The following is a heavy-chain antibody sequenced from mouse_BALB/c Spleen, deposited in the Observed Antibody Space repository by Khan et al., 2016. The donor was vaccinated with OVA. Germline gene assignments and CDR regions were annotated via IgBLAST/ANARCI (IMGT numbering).Heavy chain of an antibody. CDR1: GFTFSTYG. CDR3: ARLAYYYDSEGFAY. Sequence: EVQGVESGGDLVKPGGSLKLSCAASGFTFSTYGMSWVRQTPDKRLEWVATVSSGGHYTYYPDTVKGRFTISRDNAKNTLYLQMSSLKSEDTAMFSCARLAYYYDSEGFAYWGQGTLVTVSA. V-gene: IGHV5-6*01. J-gene: IGHJ3*01. CDR2: VSSGGHYT. D-gene: IGHD1-1*01.